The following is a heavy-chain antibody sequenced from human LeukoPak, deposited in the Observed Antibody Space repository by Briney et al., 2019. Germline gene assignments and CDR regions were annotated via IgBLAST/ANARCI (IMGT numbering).Heavy chain of an antibody. CDR3: AREGYDYGDYYFDY. V-gene: IGHV4-59*12. Sequence: SETLSLTCAVYGGSFSGYYWSWIRQPPGKGLEWIGYIYYSGSTNYNPSLKSRVTMSVDTSKNQFSLKLSSVTAADTAVYYCAREGYDYGDYYFDYWGQGTLVTVSS. CDR2: IYYSGST. CDR1: GGSFSGYY. D-gene: IGHD4-17*01. J-gene: IGHJ4*02.